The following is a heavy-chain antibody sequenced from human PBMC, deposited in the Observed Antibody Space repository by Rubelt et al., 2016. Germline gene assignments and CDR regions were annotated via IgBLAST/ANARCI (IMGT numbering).Heavy chain of an antibody. CDR2: INPSGSST. V-gene: IGHV1-46*01. Sequence: AQLEQSGAEVKEPGASVRVSCKASGYTFTNYYMHWVRQAPGQGLEWMGIINPSGSSTRYAQKFQAGCTMTRERPTSTVERELGSRTSEDTDVYYGAGGVERSYSSHLDDWGQGTLVTVSS. CDR3: AGGVERSYSSHLDD. CDR1: GYTFTNYY. J-gene: IGHJ4*02. D-gene: IGHD3-22*01.